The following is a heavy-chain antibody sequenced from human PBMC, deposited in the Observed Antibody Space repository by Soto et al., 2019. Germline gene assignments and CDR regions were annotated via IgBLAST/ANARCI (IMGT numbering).Heavy chain of an antibody. Sequence: AETLSLTCSVSGGSIIGSYCILIRQSPVKGLEWLGYVYYTGSTNYSPSLRSRVSISVDTSKNEFSLRLSSVTAADTAVYFCARSVAVPGAHIDYWGQGTQVTVSS. J-gene: IGHJ4*02. CDR2: VYYTGST. V-gene: IGHV4-59*01. D-gene: IGHD6-19*01. CDR1: GGSIIGSY. CDR3: ARSVAVPGAHIDY.